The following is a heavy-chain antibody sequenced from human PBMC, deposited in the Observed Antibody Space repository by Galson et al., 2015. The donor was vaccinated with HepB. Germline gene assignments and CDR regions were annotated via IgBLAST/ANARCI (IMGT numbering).Heavy chain of an antibody. CDR1: GFTVSSNY. V-gene: IGHV3-66*01. D-gene: IGHD6-19*01. Sequence: SLRLSCAASGFTVSSNYMSWVRQAPGKGLEWVSVIYSGGSTYYADSVKGGFTIYRDKSKNTLYLQMNSLRAEDTAVYYCARAILSLRIAVAGPVYGMDVWGQETTVTVSS. CDR2: IYSGGST. J-gene: IGHJ6*02. CDR3: ARAILSLRIAVAGPVYGMDV.